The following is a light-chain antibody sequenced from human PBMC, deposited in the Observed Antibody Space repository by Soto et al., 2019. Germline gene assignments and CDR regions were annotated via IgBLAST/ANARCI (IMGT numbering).Light chain of an antibody. CDR1: SSDVGNYNL. CDR3: CSYAGSSTGV. V-gene: IGLV2-23*02. J-gene: IGLJ3*02. Sequence: QSALTQPASVSGSPGQSITISCTGTSSDVGNYNLVSWYQQHPGKAPKLMIYDVSKRPSGVSNRFSGSKSGKTASLTISGLQAEDGADYYCCSYAGSSTGVFGGGTKVTVL. CDR2: DVS.